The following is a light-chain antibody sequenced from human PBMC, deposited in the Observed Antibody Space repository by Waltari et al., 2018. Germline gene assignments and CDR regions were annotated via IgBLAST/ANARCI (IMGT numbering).Light chain of an antibody. CDR1: NSNIRWNS. Sequence: QSVLTPPPSMSGTPGQTFSISCSGTNSNIRWNSVFWYQQFPGTAPKLLIYRDDQRPSGVPERFSGSKSGTSASLAIRGLRSEDEADYYCAAWDDSLTVSYVFGSGTKVTV. J-gene: IGLJ1*01. CDR3: AAWDDSLTVSYV. CDR2: RDD. V-gene: IGLV1-47*01.